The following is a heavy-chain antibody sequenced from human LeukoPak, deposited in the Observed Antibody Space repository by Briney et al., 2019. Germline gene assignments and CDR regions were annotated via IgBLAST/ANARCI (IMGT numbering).Heavy chain of an antibody. CDR2: INPNSGGT. J-gene: IGHJ4*02. CDR3: ARDLRGVYAPYSGYDLNY. CDR1: GYTFTGYY. V-gene: IGHV1-2*06. D-gene: IGHD5-12*01. Sequence: GASVKVSCKASGYTFTGYYMHWVRQAPGQGLEWMGRINPNSGGTNYAQKFQGRVTMTRDTSISTVYMELSRLRSDDTAVYYCARDLRGVYAPYSGYDLNYWGQGTLVTVSS.